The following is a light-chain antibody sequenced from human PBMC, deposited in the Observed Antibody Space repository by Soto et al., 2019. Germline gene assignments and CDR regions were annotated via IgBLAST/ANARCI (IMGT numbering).Light chain of an antibody. J-gene: IGKJ4*02. CDR3: QQYGSSVQ. CDR1: QSVTSKY. CDR2: GAS. Sequence: EIVLTQSPDTLSLSPGERATLSCRASQSVTSKYLAWYQQKPGQAPRLFIHGASNRATGIPDRFSGSGSGTDFTLTISRLEPEDFALYYCQQYGSSVQFGGGTKVEIK. V-gene: IGKV3-20*01.